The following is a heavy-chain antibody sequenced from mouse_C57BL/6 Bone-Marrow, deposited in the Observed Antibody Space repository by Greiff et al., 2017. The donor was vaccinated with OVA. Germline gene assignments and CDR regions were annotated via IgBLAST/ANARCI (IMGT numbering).Heavy chain of an antibody. V-gene: IGHV1-74*01. J-gene: IGHJ3*01. Sequence: VQLQQPGAELVKPGASVKVSCKASGYTFTSYWMHWVKQRPGQGLEWIGRIYPSDSDTNYNQKFKGKATLTVDKSSSTAYMQLSSLTSEDSAVYYCAIVYIYYGYAWFAYWGQGTLVTVSA. CDR3: AIVYIYYGYAWFAY. CDR2: IYPSDSDT. D-gene: IGHD2-2*01. CDR1: GYTFTSYW.